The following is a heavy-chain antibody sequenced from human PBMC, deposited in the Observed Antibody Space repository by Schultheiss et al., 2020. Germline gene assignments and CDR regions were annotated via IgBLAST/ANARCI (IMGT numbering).Heavy chain of an antibody. CDR2: IWYDGSNK. J-gene: IGHJ4*02. CDR3: ARDQDYGGNPTFDY. V-gene: IGHV3-33*01. Sequence: GGSLRLSCATCGFTFSNYGMHWVRQAPGKGLEWVAVIWYDGSNKYYADSVKGRFTISRDNSKNTLYLQMNSLRAEDTAVYYCARDQDYGGNPTFDYWGQGTLVTVSS. CDR1: GFTFSNYG. D-gene: IGHD4-23*01.